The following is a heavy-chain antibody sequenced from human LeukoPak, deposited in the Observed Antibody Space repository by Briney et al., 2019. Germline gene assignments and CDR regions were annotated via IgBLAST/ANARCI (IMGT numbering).Heavy chain of an antibody. V-gene: IGHV1-69*13. J-gene: IGHJ4*02. Sequence: SVKVSCKASGGTFSSYAISWVRQAPGQGLEWMGGIIPIFGTANYAQKFQGRVTITADESTSTAYMELSGLRSEDTAVYYCATGPTVGVLDYWGQGTLVTVSS. CDR2: IIPIFGTA. CDR3: ATGPTVGVLDY. CDR1: GGTFSSYA.